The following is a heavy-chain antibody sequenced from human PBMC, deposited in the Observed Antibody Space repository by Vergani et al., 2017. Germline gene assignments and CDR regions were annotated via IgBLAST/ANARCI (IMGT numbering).Heavy chain of an antibody. CDR3: TKGSRGYTGYFFDY. CDR2: VSGSSATP. J-gene: IGHJ4*02. V-gene: IGHV3-23*04. D-gene: IGHD5-12*01. CDR1: GFSFPGYA. Sequence: EELLVQSGRGLVQPGGSLRLSCEASGFSFPGYAMSWVRQAPGKGLEWVSSVSGSSATPYYADSVKGRFIISRDKSKNTLHLQMNSLRADDTAVYYCTKGSRGYTGYFFDYWVQGTLATVSS.